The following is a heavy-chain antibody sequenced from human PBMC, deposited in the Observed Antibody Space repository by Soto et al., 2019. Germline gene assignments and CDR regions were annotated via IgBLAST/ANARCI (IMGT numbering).Heavy chain of an antibody. J-gene: IGHJ6*02. V-gene: IGHV3-23*01. D-gene: IGHD2-2*01. CDR2: ISGSGGST. CDR3: AIPPYDIVVVPAAYYYYGMDV. CDR1: GFTFSSYA. Sequence: GGSLRLSCAASGFTFSSYAMSWVRQAPGKGLEWVSAISGSGGSTYYADSVKGRFNLTRDNSKNTLYLQMNSLRPEDTAVYYCAIPPYDIVVVPAAYYYYGMDVWGQGTTVTVSS.